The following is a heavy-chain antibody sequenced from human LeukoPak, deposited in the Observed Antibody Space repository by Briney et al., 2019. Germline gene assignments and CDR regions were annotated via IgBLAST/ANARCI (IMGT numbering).Heavy chain of an antibody. J-gene: IGHJ6*03. CDR1: GYTFTSYD. CDR2: MNPNSGNT. V-gene: IGHV1-8*01. CDR3: ARCPSTFYYMDV. Sequence: GASVKVSCKASGYTFTSYDINWVRQATGQGLEWMGWMNPNSGNTGYAQKFQGRVTMTRNTSISTAYMELSSLRSEDTAVYYCARCPSTFYYMDVWGKGTTVTVSS.